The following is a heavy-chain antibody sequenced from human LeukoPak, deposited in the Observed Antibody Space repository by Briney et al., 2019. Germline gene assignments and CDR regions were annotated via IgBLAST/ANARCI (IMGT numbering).Heavy chain of an antibody. Sequence: SETLSLTCAIYGGSFSTYYWTWTRQPPGKGLEWIGEINHSGITSYNPSLQSRVTMSVDTSKNQFSLKLSSVTAADTAVYYCARRHRFLEGLDWFDPWGQGTLVTVSS. CDR3: ARRHRFLEGLDWFDP. CDR2: INHSGIT. J-gene: IGHJ5*02. V-gene: IGHV4-34*01. CDR1: GGSFSTYY. D-gene: IGHD3-3*01.